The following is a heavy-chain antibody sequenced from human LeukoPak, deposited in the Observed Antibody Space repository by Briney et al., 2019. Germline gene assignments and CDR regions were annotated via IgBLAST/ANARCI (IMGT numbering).Heavy chain of an antibody. CDR3: GKAGQNSGWVFDP. CDR2: IRYDGSDK. J-gene: IGHJ5*02. CDR1: EFTFSSYG. V-gene: IGHV3-30*02. Sequence: TGGSLRLSCAASEFTFSSYGMHWVRQAPGKGLEWVAFIRYDGSDKYYADSVKGRFTISRDNSKNTLYLQMNSLRAEDTAVYYCGKAGQNSGWVFDPWGQGTLVTVSS. D-gene: IGHD5-12*01.